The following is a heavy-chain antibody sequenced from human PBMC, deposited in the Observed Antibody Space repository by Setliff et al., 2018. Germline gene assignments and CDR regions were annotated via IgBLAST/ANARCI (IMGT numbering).Heavy chain of an antibody. V-gene: IGHV3-9*01. CDR2: ISWNSGSI. Sequence: RLSCAASGFTFDDYAMHWVRQAPGKGLEWVSGISWNSGSIGYADSVKGRFTISRDNAKNSLYLQMNSLRAEDTAVYYCAKGWAGDDSWGQGTLVTVSS. J-gene: IGHJ4*02. CDR3: AKGWAGDDS. CDR1: GFTFDDYA. D-gene: IGHD2-21*01.